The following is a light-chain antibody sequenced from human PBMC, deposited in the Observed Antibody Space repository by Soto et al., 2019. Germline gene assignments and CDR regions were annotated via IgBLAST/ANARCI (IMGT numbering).Light chain of an antibody. CDR3: QQYDSLPRT. J-gene: IGKJ1*01. Sequence: EIVLTQSPGTLSLSPGERATLSCRASQSASSNFLAWYQQKPGQAPRLLIYGASSRATGIPDRFSGSGSETDFTLTISRLEPEDFAVYYCQQYDSLPRTFGQGTKVEIK. CDR1: QSASSNF. V-gene: IGKV3-20*01. CDR2: GAS.